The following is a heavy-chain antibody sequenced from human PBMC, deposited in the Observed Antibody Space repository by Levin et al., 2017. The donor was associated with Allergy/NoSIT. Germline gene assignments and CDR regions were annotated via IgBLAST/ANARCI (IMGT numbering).Heavy chain of an antibody. CDR1: GFSLSTSGVG. CDR2: IYWDDDK. D-gene: IGHD3-9*01. V-gene: IGHV2-5*02. CDR3: AHKNSRYYFGY. Sequence: KMSGPTLVKPTQTLTLTCNFSGFSLSTSGVGVGWIRQPPGRALEWLAVIYWDDDKRYSPFLKSRLTITKDTSKNQVVLTVTNMDPVDTATYYCAHKNSRYYFGYWGQGTLVTVSS. J-gene: IGHJ4*02.